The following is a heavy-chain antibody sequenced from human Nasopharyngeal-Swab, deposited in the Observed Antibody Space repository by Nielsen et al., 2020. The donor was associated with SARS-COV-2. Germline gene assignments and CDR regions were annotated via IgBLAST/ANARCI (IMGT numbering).Heavy chain of an antibody. D-gene: IGHD2-15*01. Sequence: GESLKISCAASGFTFSGSAMHWVRQASGKGLEWVGRIRSKANSYATAYAASVKGRFTISRDDSKNTAHLQMNSLKTEDTAVYYCTRHAHCSGGSCYRGHNWFDPWGQGTLVTVSS. J-gene: IGHJ5*02. CDR1: GFTFSGSA. CDR2: IRSKANSYAT. V-gene: IGHV3-73*01. CDR3: TRHAHCSGGSCYRGHNWFDP.